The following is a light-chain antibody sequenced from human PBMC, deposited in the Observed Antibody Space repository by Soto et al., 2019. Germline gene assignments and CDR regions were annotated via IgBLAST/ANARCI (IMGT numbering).Light chain of an antibody. CDR1: QSVYTNY. J-gene: IGKJ2*01. Sequence: EIVLTQSPGTLSLTPGERTTLSCRASQSVYTNYLAWYQQISGQAPRLLIYGASRSATGIPDRFSGSGSETDFNLTISSLEPEYFAVYYCQHYGSSPPVYTFGQGTKLEIK. CDR3: QHYGSSPPVYT. CDR2: GAS. V-gene: IGKV3-20*01.